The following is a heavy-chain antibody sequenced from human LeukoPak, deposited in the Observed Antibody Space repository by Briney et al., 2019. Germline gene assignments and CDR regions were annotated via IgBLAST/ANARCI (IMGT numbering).Heavy chain of an antibody. CDR3: AKDLTSSGWWTDY. Sequence: GRSLRLSCAASGSTFSSYGMHWVRQAPGKGLEWVAVISYDGSNKYYADSVKGRFTISRDNSKNTLYLQMNSLRAEDTAVYYCAKDLTSSGWWTDYWGQGTLVTVSS. J-gene: IGHJ4*02. CDR2: ISYDGSNK. CDR1: GSTFSSYG. V-gene: IGHV3-30*18. D-gene: IGHD6-19*01.